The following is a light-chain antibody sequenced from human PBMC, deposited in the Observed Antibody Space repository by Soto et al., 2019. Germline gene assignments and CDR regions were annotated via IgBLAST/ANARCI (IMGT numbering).Light chain of an antibody. Sequence: QSALTQPASVSGSPGQSITISCTGTSSDVGAYHYVSWYQQHPGKAPKLMIFEVNNRPSGVSNRFSGSKSGNTAPLTISGLQAEDEADYYCSSYTSSSTLAFGGGTKLTVL. CDR1: SSDVGAYHY. V-gene: IGLV2-14*01. J-gene: IGLJ3*02. CDR2: EVN. CDR3: SSYTSSSTLA.